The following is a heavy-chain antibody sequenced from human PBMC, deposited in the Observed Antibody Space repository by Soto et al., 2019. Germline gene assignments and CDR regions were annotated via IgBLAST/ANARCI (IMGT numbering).Heavy chain of an antibody. Sequence: ASVKVSCKASGYTFTSYAMHWVRQAPGQRLEWMGRINPVHGIAKYAQKFQGRVTITADKSTSTAYMELSGLRSEDTAVYYCARVLRYFGSWFDPWGQGTLVTVSS. V-gene: IGHV1-3*01. CDR1: GYTFTSYA. D-gene: IGHD3-9*01. CDR2: INPVHGIA. J-gene: IGHJ5*02. CDR3: ARVLRYFGSWFDP.